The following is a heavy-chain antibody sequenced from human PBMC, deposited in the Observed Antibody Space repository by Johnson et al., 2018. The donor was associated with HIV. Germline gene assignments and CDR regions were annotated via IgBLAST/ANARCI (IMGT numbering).Heavy chain of an antibody. J-gene: IGHJ3*02. CDR1: GFTFSSYW. Sequence: VQLVESGGGVVQPGGSLRLSCAASGFTFSSYWMHWVRQAPGKGLVWVSRINSDGSSTTYAYSVKGRFTISRDNAKNTLYLQMNSLRAEDTAVYYCARAVYSSTSSCAFDIWGQGTMVTVSS. D-gene: IGHD6-6*01. CDR2: INSDGSST. V-gene: IGHV3-74*02. CDR3: ARAVYSSTSSCAFDI.